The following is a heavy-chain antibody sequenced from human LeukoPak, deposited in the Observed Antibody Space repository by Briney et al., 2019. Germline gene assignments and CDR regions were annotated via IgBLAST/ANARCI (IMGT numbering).Heavy chain of an antibody. CDR2: INPNSGGT. CDR1: GYTFIGYY. Sequence: ASVKVSCKASGYTFIGYYMHWVRQAPGQGLEWMGWINPNSGGTKSAQKFQGRVTVTRDTSINTAYMELSSLRSDDTAVYYCARESLGATWVVCDYWGQGTLVTVSS. CDR3: ARESLGATWVVCDY. J-gene: IGHJ4*02. V-gene: IGHV1-2*02. D-gene: IGHD1-26*01.